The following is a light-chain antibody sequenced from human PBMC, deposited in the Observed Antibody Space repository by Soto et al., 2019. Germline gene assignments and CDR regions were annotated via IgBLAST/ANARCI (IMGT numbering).Light chain of an antibody. V-gene: IGLV2-14*02. CDR3: SSYTISSSITLMV. CDR1: SSNVGSYKL. J-gene: IGLJ2*01. CDR2: EVN. Sequence: SGLTQPGSMFGSPGQSITISSTGNSSNVGSYKLVSWYHQHPGKAPKLMVFEVNKRPSGVSNRFSGSTSGNTATLTSSGLKVEDEADYYCSSYTISSSITLMVFGGASKVTLL.